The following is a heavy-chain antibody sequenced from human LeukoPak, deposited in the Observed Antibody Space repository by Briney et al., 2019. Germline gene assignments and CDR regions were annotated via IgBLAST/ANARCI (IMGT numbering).Heavy chain of an antibody. D-gene: IGHD3-3*01. Sequence: GGSLRLSCAASGFTFSSYSMYWVRQAPGKGLEWVSSISCSSSYIYYADSVKGRFTISRDNAKNSLYLQMNSLRAEDTAVYYCAREGSESSYYYLDYWGQGTLVTVSS. V-gene: IGHV3-21*01. CDR3: AREGSESSYYYLDY. J-gene: IGHJ4*02. CDR2: ISCSSSYI. CDR1: GFTFSSYS.